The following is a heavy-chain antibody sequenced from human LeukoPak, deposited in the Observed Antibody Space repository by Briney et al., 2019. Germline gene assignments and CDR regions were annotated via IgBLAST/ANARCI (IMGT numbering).Heavy chain of an antibody. V-gene: IGHV3-23*01. CDR2: ISGSGGNT. J-gene: IGHJ4*02. CDR3: AKDRRAGSYDY. D-gene: IGHD3-10*01. CDR1: GFTFSRNG. Sequence: GGSLRLSCAASGFTFSRNGMTWVRQAPGKGLEWVSAISGSGGNTYYADSVKGRFTISRDNSKNTLYLQMNSLSAEDTAVYYCAKDRRAGSYDYWGQGTLVTVSS.